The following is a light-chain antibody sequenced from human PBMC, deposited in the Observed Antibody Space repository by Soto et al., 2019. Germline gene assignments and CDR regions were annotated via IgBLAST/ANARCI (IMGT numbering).Light chain of an antibody. V-gene: IGKV3-20*01. Sequence: EIVLTQSPGTLSLSPGERATLSCRASQSVGGNYLAWYQQKPGQAPRLLVCAASTRATGIPDRFSGSGSGTDFSLTISRLEPEDFAVYYCQQYGSSLRTFGQGTKLEIK. CDR1: QSVGGNY. J-gene: IGKJ2*01. CDR3: QQYGSSLRT. CDR2: AAS.